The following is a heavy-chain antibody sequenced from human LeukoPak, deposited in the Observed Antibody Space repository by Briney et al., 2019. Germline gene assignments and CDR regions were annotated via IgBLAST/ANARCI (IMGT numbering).Heavy chain of an antibody. D-gene: IGHD3-22*01. CDR3: AKVPSMYYYDSSGSY. V-gene: IGHV3-23*01. Sequence: GGSLRLSCAASGFTFSDYGMSWVRQSPGKGLEWVSSFGGRGGSTYYADSVKGRFTISRDNSKNTLYLQMNSLRAEDTAVYYCAKVPSMYYYDSSGSYWGQGTLVTVSS. CDR2: FGGRGGST. J-gene: IGHJ4*02. CDR1: GFTFSDYG.